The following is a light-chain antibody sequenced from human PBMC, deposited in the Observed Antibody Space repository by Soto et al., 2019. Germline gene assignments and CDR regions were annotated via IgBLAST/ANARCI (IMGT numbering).Light chain of an antibody. CDR2: DVS. V-gene: IGLV2-11*01. CDR3: CSYAGSYTNWV. Sequence: QSALTQPRSVSGPPGQSVTISCTGTSSDVGGYNYVSWYQQHPGKAPKLMIYDVSKRPSGVPDRFSGSKSGNTASLTISGLQAEDEADYYCCSYAGSYTNWVFGGGTKLTVL. J-gene: IGLJ3*02. CDR1: SSDVGGYNY.